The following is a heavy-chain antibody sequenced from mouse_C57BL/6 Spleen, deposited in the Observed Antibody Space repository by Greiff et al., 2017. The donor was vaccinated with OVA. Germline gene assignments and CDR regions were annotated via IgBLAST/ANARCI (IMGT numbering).Heavy chain of an antibody. CDR1: GYTFTDYE. CDR3: TRYDYDDLYYAMDY. V-gene: IGHV1-15*01. J-gene: IGHJ4*01. D-gene: IGHD2-4*01. CDR2: IDPETGGT. Sequence: VQRVESGAELVRPGASVTLSCKASGYTFTDYEMHWVKQTPVHGLEWIGAIDPETGGTAYNQKFKGKAILTADKSSSTAYMELRSLTSEDSAVYYCTRYDYDDLYYAMDYWGQGTSVTVSS.